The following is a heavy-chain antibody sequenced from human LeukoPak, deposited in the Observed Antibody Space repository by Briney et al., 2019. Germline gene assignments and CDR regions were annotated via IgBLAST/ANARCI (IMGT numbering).Heavy chain of an antibody. CDR1: GFTFSDYT. V-gene: IGHV3-23*01. D-gene: IGHD3-3*01. CDR2: IYRGGAT. CDR3: AKRSGVDYGNFDY. Sequence: GGSLRLSCAASGFTFSDYTMNWVRQAPGKGLEWVSDIYRGGATNYADSVKGRLTISRDNSKNTLYLQMNSLRAEDTAVYYCAKRSGVDYGNFDYWGQGTLVTVSS. J-gene: IGHJ4*02.